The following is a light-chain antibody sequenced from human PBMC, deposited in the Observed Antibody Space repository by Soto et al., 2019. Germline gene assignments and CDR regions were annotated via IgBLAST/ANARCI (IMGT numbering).Light chain of an antibody. J-gene: IGKJ1*01. CDR2: AAS. CDR3: QQSYNTPWT. Sequence: DIKMTQSPSSLSASVGDRVTITCRASQSISSYLNWYQQKPGKAPKLLIYAASSLQSGVPSRFSGSGSGTDFTLTISSLQPEDFASFYCQQSYNTPWTFGQGTKVDNK. V-gene: IGKV1-39*01. CDR1: QSISSY.